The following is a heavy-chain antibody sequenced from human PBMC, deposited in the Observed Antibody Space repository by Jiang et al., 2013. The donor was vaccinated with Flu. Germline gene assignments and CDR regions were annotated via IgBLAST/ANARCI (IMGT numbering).Heavy chain of an antibody. CDR3: ATQISGLGELLWFGETTKGYYGMDV. CDR2: IIPIFGTA. CDR1: GGTFSSYA. Sequence: KKPGSSVKVSCKASGGTFSSYAISWVRQAPGQGLEWMGGIIPIFGTANYAQKFQGRVTITADESTSTAYMELSSLRSEDTAVYYCATQISGLGELLWFGETTKGYYGMDVWGQGTTVTVSS. J-gene: IGHJ6*02. V-gene: IGHV1-69*01. D-gene: IGHD3-10*01.